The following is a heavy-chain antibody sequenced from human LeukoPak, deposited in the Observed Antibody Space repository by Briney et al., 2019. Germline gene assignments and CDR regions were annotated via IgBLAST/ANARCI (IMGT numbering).Heavy chain of an antibody. CDR3: ARDRQNKDFWSGGDY. V-gene: IGHV1-46*01. CDR2: INPSGGGT. J-gene: IGHJ4*02. D-gene: IGHD3-3*01. CDR1: GYTFTNYY. Sequence: ASAKVSCKASGYTFTNYYMHWVRQAPGQGLEWMGIINPSGGGTTYAQKFQGRVSMTRDTSTSTFYMDLSSLRPEDTAVYYCARDRQNKDFWSGGDYWGQGTLVTVSS.